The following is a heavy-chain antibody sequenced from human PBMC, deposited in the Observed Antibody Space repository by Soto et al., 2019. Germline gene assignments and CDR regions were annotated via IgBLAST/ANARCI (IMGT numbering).Heavy chain of an antibody. J-gene: IGHJ4*02. CDR3: AREICGYGLFDS. V-gene: IGHV4-30-2*01. Sequence: QLQLQESGSGLVKPSHTLSLTCTVSGGSISNAAYSWSWIRQPPGTGLAWIGYIYPSGMTFYNPSLRSRVTISIYRSNDQFPLSFKSVTAADTSVYYCAREICGYGLFDSWGQGTLVTVSS. CDR1: GGSISNAAYS. D-gene: IGHD5-18*01. CDR2: IYPSGMT.